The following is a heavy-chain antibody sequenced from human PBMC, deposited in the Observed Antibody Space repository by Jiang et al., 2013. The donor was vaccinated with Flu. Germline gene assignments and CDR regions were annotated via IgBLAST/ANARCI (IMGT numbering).Heavy chain of an antibody. CDR2: ISAYNGNT. J-gene: IGHJ4*02. Sequence: TSYGISWVRQAPGQGLEWMGWISAYNGNTNYAQKLQGRVTMTTDTSTSTAYMELRSLRSDDTAVYYCARGTDYYDDNGYGDYWGQGTLVTVSS. V-gene: IGHV1-18*01. CDR1: TSYG. CDR3: ARGTDYYDDNGYGDY. D-gene: IGHD3-22*01.